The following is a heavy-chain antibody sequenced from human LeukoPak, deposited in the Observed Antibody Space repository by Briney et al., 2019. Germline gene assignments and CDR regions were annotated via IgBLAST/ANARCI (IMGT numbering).Heavy chain of an antibody. J-gene: IGHJ4*02. CDR3: AKDPDWLLGY. D-gene: IGHD1-26*01. Sequence: GGSLRLSCAASGFTFSSYGMHWVRQAPGKGLEWVAVISYDGSNKYYADSVKGRFTISRDNSKNTLYLQMNSLRAEGTAVYYCAKDPDWLLGYWGQGTLVTVSS. V-gene: IGHV3-30*18. CDR1: GFTFSSYG. CDR2: ISYDGSNK.